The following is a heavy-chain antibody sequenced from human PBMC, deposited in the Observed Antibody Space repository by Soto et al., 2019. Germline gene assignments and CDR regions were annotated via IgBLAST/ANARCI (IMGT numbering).Heavy chain of an antibody. Sequence: EVQLVESGGGLVQPGGSLRLSCAASGFTFSSYWMSWVRQAPGKGLEWVANIKQDGSEKYYVDSVKGRFTISRDNAKNSLYLQMNSLRAEDTAVYYXXXXDDLYYDFWSGYSGLDYWGQGTLVTVXS. V-gene: IGHV3-7*01. CDR2: IKQDGSEK. D-gene: IGHD3-3*01. J-gene: IGHJ4*02. CDR1: GFTFSSYW. CDR3: XXXDDLYYDFWSGYSGLDY.